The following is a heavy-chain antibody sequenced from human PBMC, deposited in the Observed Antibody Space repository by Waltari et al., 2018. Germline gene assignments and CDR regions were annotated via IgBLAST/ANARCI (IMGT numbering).Heavy chain of an antibody. CDR2: IKEDGPEQ. CDR3: ARGAYNMDV. J-gene: IGHJ6*03. V-gene: IGHV3-7*01. Sequence: EWKLVESGGGLVQHGGYLRLSCGASGLTISNSWMNWVRQAPGKGLEWVANIKEDGPEQNSVDSVTGRFTISRDNTKNLLYLQMNSLRAEDTAVYYCARGAYNMDVWGKGTTVIVSS. CDR1: GLTISNSW.